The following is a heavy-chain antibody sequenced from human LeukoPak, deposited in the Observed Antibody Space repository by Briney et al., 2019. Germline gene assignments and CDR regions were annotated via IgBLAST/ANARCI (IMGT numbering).Heavy chain of an antibody. CDR1: GFPLSGYS. D-gene: IGHD2-2*01. J-gene: IGHJ4*02. V-gene: IGHV3-21*01. Sequence: PGGSLRLSCAASGFPLSGYSMNWVRQAPGKGLEWVSSNTGSTNYIYYADSVKGRFTISRDNAKNSLYLQMNSLRAEDTAVYYCARVGYCSSSTCRNYFDYWGQGTLVTVSS. CDR2: NTGSTNYI. CDR3: ARVGYCSSSTCRNYFDY.